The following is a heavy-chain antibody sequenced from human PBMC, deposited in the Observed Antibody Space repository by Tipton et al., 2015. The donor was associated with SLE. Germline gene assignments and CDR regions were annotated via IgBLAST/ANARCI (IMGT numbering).Heavy chain of an antibody. D-gene: IGHD6-13*01. CDR1: GESLSGHY. J-gene: IGHJ4*02. CDR2: INHSGRI. V-gene: IGHV4-34*01. CDR3: ARALYRSNWHDFRCFDS. Sequence: TLSLTCTVDGESLSGHYWIWIRQPPGKGLEWIGDINHSGRIDYNPSLMSRVTISEATSTNQFSLTLTSVTAADTGVYYCARALYRSNWHDFRCFDSWGQGTLVTVSS.